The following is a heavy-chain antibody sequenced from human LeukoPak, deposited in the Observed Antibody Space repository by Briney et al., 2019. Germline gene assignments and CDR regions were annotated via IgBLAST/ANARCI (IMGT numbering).Heavy chain of an antibody. CDR2: IYYSGST. J-gene: IGHJ4*02. Sequence: SETLSLTCAVYGGSFSGYYWSWIRQPPGKGLEWIGSIYYSGSTYYNPSLKSRVTISVDTSKNQFSLKLSSVTAADTAVYYCARDTAMGQFDYWGQGTLVTVSS. V-gene: IGHV4-34*01. D-gene: IGHD5-18*01. CDR1: GGSFSGYY. CDR3: ARDTAMGQFDY.